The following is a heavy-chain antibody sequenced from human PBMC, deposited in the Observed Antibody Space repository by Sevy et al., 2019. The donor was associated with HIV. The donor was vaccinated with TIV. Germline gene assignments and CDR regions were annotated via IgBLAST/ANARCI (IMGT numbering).Heavy chain of an antibody. V-gene: IGHV6-1*01. D-gene: IGHD2-21*01. CDR1: GDSVSSNSAA. Sequence: SQTLSLTCAISGDSVSSNSAAWNWIRQSPSRGLEWLGRTYYRSKWYNDYAVSVKSRITINPDTSKNQFSLQLNSVTPEDTAVYYCARVCNITQVVIGRATYYYYYGMDVWGQGTTVTVSS. CDR2: TYYRSKWYN. CDR3: ARVCNITQVVIGRATYYYYYGMDV. J-gene: IGHJ6*02.